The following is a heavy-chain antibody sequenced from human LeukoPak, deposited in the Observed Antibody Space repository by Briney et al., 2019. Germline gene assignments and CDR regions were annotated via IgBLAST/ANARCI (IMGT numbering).Heavy chain of an antibody. CDR3: ARVFSRGYYDSSGYSDY. Sequence: SETLSLTCTVSGYSISSGYYWGWIRQPPGEGLEWIGSIYHSGSTYYNPSLKSRVTISVDTSKNQFSLKLSSVTAADTAVYYCARVFSRGYYDSSGYSDYWGQGTLVTVSS. V-gene: IGHV4-38-2*02. J-gene: IGHJ4*02. CDR2: IYHSGST. CDR1: GYSISSGYY. D-gene: IGHD3-22*01.